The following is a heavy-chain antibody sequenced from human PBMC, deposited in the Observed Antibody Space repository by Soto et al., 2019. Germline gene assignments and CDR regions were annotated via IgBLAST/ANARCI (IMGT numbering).Heavy chain of an antibody. CDR3: ARERADIVVAPVATSGMDV. CDR2: ISHDGQNQ. J-gene: IGHJ6*02. V-gene: IGHV3-30*03. CDR1: GFAFGSHG. D-gene: IGHD2-2*01. Sequence: QVQLVESGGGVVPPGRSLKLSCVASGFAFGSHGMHCLRQVSGKGLEWGAVISHDGQNQYYLESVKGRFTISRDNSKNSLFLEVHTLRVEDTAVYYCARERADIVVAPVATSGMDVWGQGIAVTVSS.